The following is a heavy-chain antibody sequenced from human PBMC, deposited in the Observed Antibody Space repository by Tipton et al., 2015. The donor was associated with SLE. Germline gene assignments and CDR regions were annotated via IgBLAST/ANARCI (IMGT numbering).Heavy chain of an antibody. Sequence: TLSLTCAVSGGSIYRSSYYWGWIRQPPGKGLEWIGSMYYSGSSYYNPSLESRVTISVDTSKNQFSLNLSSVTAADTAVYYCARHQYYDEGYNWFDPWGQGTLVTVSS. CDR1: GGSIYRSSYY. CDR3: ARHQYYDEGYNWFDP. V-gene: IGHV4-39*01. CDR2: MYYSGSS. J-gene: IGHJ5*02. D-gene: IGHD3-22*01.